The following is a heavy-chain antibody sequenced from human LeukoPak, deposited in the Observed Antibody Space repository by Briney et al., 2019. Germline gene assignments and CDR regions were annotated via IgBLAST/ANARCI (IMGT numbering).Heavy chain of an antibody. Sequence: GGSLRLSCAASGFTFSNYWMSWVRQAPGKGLEWVANIKQDGVEKFYVDSVKGRFTISRDNAENSLFLQMNSLRAEDTAVYYCARRNGDYYYAFDIWGQGTMVTVSS. V-gene: IGHV3-7*01. J-gene: IGHJ3*02. CDR2: IKQDGVEK. D-gene: IGHD4-17*01. CDR3: ARRNGDYYYAFDI. CDR1: GFTFSNYW.